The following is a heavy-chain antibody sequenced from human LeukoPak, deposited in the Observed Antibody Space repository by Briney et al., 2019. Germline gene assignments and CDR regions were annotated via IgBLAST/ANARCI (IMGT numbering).Heavy chain of an antibody. CDR1: GYTLTELS. CDR3: VEIDYRNAFDI. Sequence: ASVKVSCKISGYTLTELSMHWVRQAPGKGLEWMGGFDPEDGETIYAQKFQGRVTMTEDTSTDTAYMELSSLRSEDTAVYYCVEIDYRNAFDIWGQGTMVTVSS. D-gene: IGHD4-11*01. CDR2: FDPEDGET. J-gene: IGHJ3*02. V-gene: IGHV1-24*01.